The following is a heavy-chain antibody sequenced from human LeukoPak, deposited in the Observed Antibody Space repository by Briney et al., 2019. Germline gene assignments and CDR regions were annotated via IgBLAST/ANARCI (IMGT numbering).Heavy chain of an antibody. CDR3: ARRYDFWSGYPPPLDY. D-gene: IGHD3-3*01. J-gene: IGHJ4*02. CDR2: IDPSRNT. Sequence: SETLSLTCAVFGGSFSGYYWNWIRQPPGKGLEWIGQIDPSRNTNYNPSLKSRVTISVDTSKKQFSLKLSSVTAADTAVYYCARRYDFWSGYPPPLDYWGQGTLVTVSS. V-gene: IGHV4-34*01. CDR1: GGSFSGYY.